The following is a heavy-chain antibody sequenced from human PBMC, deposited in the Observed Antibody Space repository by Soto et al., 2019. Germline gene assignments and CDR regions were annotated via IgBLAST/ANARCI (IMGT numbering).Heavy chain of an antibody. CDR2: IYHSGST. V-gene: IGHV4-30-2*01. D-gene: IGHD4-17*01. J-gene: IGHJ4*02. CDR1: GGSISSGGYS. CDR3: ARSMTTVTTNDY. Sequence: QLRLQESGSGLVKPSQTLSLTCAVSGGSISSGGYSWSWIRQPPGKGLEWIGYIYHSGSTYYNPSLKSRVTIPADRSKNQFSLKLSSVTAADTAVYYCARSMTTVTTNDYWGQGSLVTVSS.